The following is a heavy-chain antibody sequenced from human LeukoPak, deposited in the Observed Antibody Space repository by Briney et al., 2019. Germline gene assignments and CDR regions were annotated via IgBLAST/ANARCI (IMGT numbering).Heavy chain of an antibody. V-gene: IGHV4-4*07. Sequence: TSETLSLTCAVSGGSISSYYWSWIRQPPGKGLEWIGRIHTSGSTNYSPSLKSRVTMSIDTSKTQFSLKVNSVTAADTGVYYCARAPEFSSGWLLDYWGQGSLVTVSS. CDR1: GGSISSYY. CDR2: IHTSGST. J-gene: IGHJ4*02. D-gene: IGHD6-19*01. CDR3: ARAPEFSSGWLLDY.